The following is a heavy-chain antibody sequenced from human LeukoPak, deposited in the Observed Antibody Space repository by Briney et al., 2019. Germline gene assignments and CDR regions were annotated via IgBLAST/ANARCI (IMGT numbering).Heavy chain of an antibody. J-gene: IGHJ5*02. CDR3: ARVSFSIRWFDP. V-gene: IGHV4-34*01. CDR2: INHSGST. D-gene: IGHD4-17*01. CDR1: GGSLIGYY. Sequence: PSETLSLIFAVYGGSLIGYYWSWIRQPPGKGLEWIGEINHSGSTNYNPSLKSRVTISVDTSKNQFSLKLSSVTAADTAVYYCARVSFSIRWFDPWGEGTLVTVSS.